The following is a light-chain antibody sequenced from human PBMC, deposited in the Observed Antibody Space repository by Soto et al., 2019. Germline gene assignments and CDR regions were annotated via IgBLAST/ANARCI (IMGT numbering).Light chain of an antibody. CDR1: QSVFYSSRNKND. Sequence: DIVMTQSPDSLAVSLGERATIHCKSSQSVFYSSRNKNDLAWYQQKPGQPPKLLISWASGREFGVPDRVSGSGSGTDFTLTISSLQAEDVALYYCQHYYTTPPTFGQGTKVEI. CDR3: QHYYTTPPT. CDR2: WAS. J-gene: IGKJ1*01. V-gene: IGKV4-1*01.